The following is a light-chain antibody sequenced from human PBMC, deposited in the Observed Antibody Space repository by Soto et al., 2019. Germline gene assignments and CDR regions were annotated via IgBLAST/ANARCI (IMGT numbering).Light chain of an antibody. J-gene: IGKJ5*01. CDR1: QGISSA. CDR2: DAS. Sequence: AIQLTQSPSSLSASVGDRATITCRASQGISSALAWYQQKPGKAPKLLIYDASSLESGVPSRFSGSGSGTDLTITIRSLQPEDFATYYCQQFNNYQITFGQGTRLEIK. V-gene: IGKV1D-13*01. CDR3: QQFNNYQIT.